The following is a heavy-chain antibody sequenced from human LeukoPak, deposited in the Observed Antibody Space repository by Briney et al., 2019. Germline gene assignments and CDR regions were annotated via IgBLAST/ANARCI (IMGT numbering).Heavy chain of an antibody. Sequence: ASVKVSCKASGYTFTSYGISWVRQAPGQGLEWMGWISAYNGNTNYAQKLQGRVTMTTDTPTSTAYMELRSLRSDDTAVYYCARGVAGLVRGDAFDIWGQGTMVTVSS. CDR1: GYTFTSYG. CDR2: ISAYNGNT. D-gene: IGHD3-10*01. V-gene: IGHV1-18*04. J-gene: IGHJ3*02. CDR3: ARGVAGLVRGDAFDI.